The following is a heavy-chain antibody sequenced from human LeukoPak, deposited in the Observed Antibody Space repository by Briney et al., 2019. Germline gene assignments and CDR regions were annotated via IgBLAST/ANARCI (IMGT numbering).Heavy chain of an antibody. CDR3: ARVTSRLGVCDY. Sequence: SESLSLTCTVSSYSISSGYYWGWIRPPPGKGLEGIGNIYHSGNTYYKPSLKSRVTISVDTSKNKFSLKLSSVTAAATAVYYCARVTSRLGVCDYWGQGTLVTVSS. CDR1: SYSISSGYY. J-gene: IGHJ4*02. D-gene: IGHD2-8*01. V-gene: IGHV4-38-2*02. CDR2: IYHSGNT.